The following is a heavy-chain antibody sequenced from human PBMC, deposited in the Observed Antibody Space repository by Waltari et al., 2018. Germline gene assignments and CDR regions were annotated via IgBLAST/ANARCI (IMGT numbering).Heavy chain of an antibody. Sequence: EVQLVESGGGLVQPGKSLRLSCAASGFSFDDNAMHWVRQAQGQGMGWVSSINLNGYTSVDVDSVKGRFTISRDNAKKSVYLQMNSLRPEDTALYFCVNGPSGSVVGYMDVWGKGTMVTVSS. CDR3: VNGPSGSVVGYMDV. J-gene: IGHJ6*04. V-gene: IGHV3-9*01. CDR1: GFSFDDNA. CDR2: INLNGYTS. D-gene: IGHD1-26*01.